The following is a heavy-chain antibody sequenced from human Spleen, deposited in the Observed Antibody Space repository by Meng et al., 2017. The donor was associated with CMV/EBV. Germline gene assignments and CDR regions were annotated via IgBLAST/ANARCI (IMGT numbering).Heavy chain of an antibody. Sequence: GGSLRLSCAASGFTFSSHGVHWVRQAPGKGLEWVAVIWYDGSNKDCADSVKGRFTISRDNSNNTLYLQMNSLRAEDTAVYYCAKGRGKYSFGYYFDYWGQGTLVTVSS. V-gene: IGHV3-33*06. J-gene: IGHJ4*02. CDR2: IWYDGSNK. D-gene: IGHD5-18*01. CDR3: AKGRGKYSFGYYFDY. CDR1: GFTFSSHG.